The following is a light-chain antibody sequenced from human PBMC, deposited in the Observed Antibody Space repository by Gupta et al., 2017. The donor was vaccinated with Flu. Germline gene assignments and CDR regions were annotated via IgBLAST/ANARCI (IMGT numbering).Light chain of an antibody. V-gene: IGKV3-15*01. CDR1: QSIASS. CDR2: GAS. CDR3: QQENNWPMT. J-gene: IGKJ1*01. Sequence: PAALSVSPGESATLTCRASQSIASSLAWYQQKPGQAPRLLIYGASTRAAGFPARFSGSGSGTEFTLTISSLQSEDFAVYSCQQENNWPMTFGQGTKVEIK.